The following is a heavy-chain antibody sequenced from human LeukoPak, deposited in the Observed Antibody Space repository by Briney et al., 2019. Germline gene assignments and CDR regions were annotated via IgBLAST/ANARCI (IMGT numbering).Heavy chain of an antibody. Sequence: GASVKVSCKASGYTFTSYGISWVRQAPGQGLEWMGWISAYNGNTNYAQKLQGRVTMTTDTSTSTAYMELRSLRSDDTAVYYCAREGQQLVKDNWFDPWGQGTLVTVSS. CDR2: ISAYNGNT. CDR1: GYTFTSYG. V-gene: IGHV1-18*01. D-gene: IGHD6-13*01. J-gene: IGHJ5*02. CDR3: AREGQQLVKDNWFDP.